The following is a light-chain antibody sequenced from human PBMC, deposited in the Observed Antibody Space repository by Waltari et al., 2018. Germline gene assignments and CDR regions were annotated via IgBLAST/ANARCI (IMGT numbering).Light chain of an antibody. CDR2: RNN. Sequence: QSVLTQPPSASGTPGQTVTISCSGGDSNIARNSVNWYQKFPGAAPKLLIFRNNQGPSGVPDRFSGPKSRTSASLAISGLQSEDESDYFCAAWDDSRNGWVFGEGTTVAVL. CDR1: DSNIARNS. J-gene: IGLJ3*02. V-gene: IGLV1-44*01. CDR3: AAWDDSRNGWV.